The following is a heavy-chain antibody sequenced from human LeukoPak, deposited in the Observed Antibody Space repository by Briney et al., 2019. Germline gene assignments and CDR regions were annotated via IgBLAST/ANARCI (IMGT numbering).Heavy chain of an antibody. CDR1: GYTFTGYY. D-gene: IGHD3-10*01. J-gene: IGHJ4*02. CDR3: ARVSYGSGSYYIPFDY. V-gene: IGHV1-2*02. Sequence: ASVKVSCKASGYTFTGYYMHWVRQAPGQGLEWMGWINPNSGGTNYAQKFQGRVTMTRDTSISTAYMELSRLRSDDTAVYYCARVSYGSGSYYIPFDYWGQGTLVTVSS. CDR2: INPNSGGT.